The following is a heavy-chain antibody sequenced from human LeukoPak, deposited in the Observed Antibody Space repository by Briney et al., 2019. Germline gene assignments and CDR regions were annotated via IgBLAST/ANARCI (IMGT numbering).Heavy chain of an antibody. J-gene: IGHJ3*02. V-gene: IGHV4-34*01. Sequence: SETLSLTCAVYGGSFSSYYWSWIRQPPGKGLEWIGEINHSGSTNYNPSLKSRVTISVDTSKNQFSLKLSSVTAADTAVYDCARSPPRWLQLGHDAFDIWGQGTMVTVSS. D-gene: IGHD5-24*01. CDR3: ARSPPRWLQLGHDAFDI. CDR2: INHSGST. CDR1: GGSFSSYY.